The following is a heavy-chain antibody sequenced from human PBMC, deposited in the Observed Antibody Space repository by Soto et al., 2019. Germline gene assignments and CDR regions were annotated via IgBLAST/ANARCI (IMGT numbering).Heavy chain of an antibody. V-gene: IGHV3-74*01. CDR1: GFTFSNYW. CDR2: INSDETIT. J-gene: IGHJ4*02. CDR3: VCFECGRTAVVTAMEANGY. D-gene: IGHD2-21*02. Sequence: PGGSLRLSCAASGFTFSNYWMHWVRQSPGKGLVWVSRINSDETITSYADSVKGRFTISRDNAKNTLYLQMSSLRGEDTALYYCVCFECGRTAVVTAMEANGYWGQGTLVTVSS.